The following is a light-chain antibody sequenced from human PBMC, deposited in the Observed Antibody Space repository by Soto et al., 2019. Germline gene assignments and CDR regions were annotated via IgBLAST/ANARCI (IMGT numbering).Light chain of an antibody. CDR2: AAS. J-gene: IGKJ1*01. V-gene: IGKV1-39*01. CDR3: QQTYIAPAT. CDR1: QSINNC. Sequence: DIQMTQSPSSLSASVGDRVTITCRASQSINNCLSWFQQKPGQAPKLLIYAASSLQSGVPSRFSGSGSGTDVILTLDSLQPEDFATYYCQQTYIAPATFGQGTKVGVK.